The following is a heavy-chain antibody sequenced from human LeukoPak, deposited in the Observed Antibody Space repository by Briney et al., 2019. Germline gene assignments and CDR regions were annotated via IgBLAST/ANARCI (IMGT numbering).Heavy chain of an antibody. CDR2: ISSDGSSK. J-gene: IGHJ4*02. CDR3: ARSLTTLTFKGY. V-gene: IGHV3-30*03. Sequence: GRSLGLSCAASGFTFSSNAMHWVRQAPGKGLEWVASISSDGSSKYYADSVKGRFTVSRDNAKNSLFLQMNSLRAEDTAIYYCARSLTTLTFKGYWGQGTLVTVSS. D-gene: IGHD1-1*01. CDR1: GFTFSSNA.